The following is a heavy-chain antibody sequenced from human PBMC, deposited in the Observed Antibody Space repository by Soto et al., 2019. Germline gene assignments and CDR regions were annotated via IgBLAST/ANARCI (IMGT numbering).Heavy chain of an antibody. CDR2: ISAYNGNT. D-gene: IGHD2-15*01. CDR1: GYTFTSYG. Sequence: GASVKVSCKASGYTFTSYGISWVRQAPGQGLEWMGWISAYNGNTNYAQKLQGRVTMTTDTSTRTAYMELRSLRSDYTAVYYCAKDLHDFASFFFYGMDVWGQGTSVTVSS. V-gene: IGHV1-18*01. J-gene: IGHJ6*02. CDR3: AKDLHDFASFFFYGMDV.